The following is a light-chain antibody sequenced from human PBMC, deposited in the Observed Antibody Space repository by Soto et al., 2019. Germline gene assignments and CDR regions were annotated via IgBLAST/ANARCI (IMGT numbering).Light chain of an antibody. J-gene: IGLJ1*01. V-gene: IGLV2-23*02. CDR2: EVN. CDR3: CSSGGSPTYV. Sequence: QSALTQPASVSGSPGQSITISCTGTSSNVGSYKLVSWYQQHPGKAPKLMIFEVNKRTSGVSNRFSGSKSGNTASLTISGLKVEDEADYYCCSSGGSPTYVFGTGTKLTV. CDR1: SSNVGSYKL.